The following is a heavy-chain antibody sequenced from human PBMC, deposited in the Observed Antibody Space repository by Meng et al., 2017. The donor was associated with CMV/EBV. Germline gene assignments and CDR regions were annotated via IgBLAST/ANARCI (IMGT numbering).Heavy chain of an antibody. D-gene: IGHD1-26*01. CDR3: ARNSLKVHLGWELTNFDY. CDR2: IYYSGST. V-gene: IGHV4-39*07. Sequence: SETLSLTCTVSGGSISSSSYYWVWIRQPPGKGLEWIGSIYYSGSTYYTPSLKSRGTISVDTSKDQVSLKLSYVTAADTAVYYCARNSLKVHLGWELTNFDYWGQGTLVTVSS. J-gene: IGHJ4*02. CDR1: GGSISSSSYY.